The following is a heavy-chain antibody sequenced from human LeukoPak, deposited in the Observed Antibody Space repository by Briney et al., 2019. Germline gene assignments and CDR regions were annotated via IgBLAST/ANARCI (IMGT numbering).Heavy chain of an antibody. Sequence: PGGPLSLPCAASGFLFSNVWMSWVRQAPGKGLEWFSSISSSSTYIYYAYSVKGRFTISRDNDKTSQYLQMSIMRAEDTAVYYCARAPCVSGSYSCSDYWGQGTLVTVSS. CDR2: ISSSSTYI. CDR1: GFLFSNVW. J-gene: IGHJ4*02. CDR3: ARAPCVSGSYSCSDY. D-gene: IGHD3-10*01. V-gene: IGHV3-21*01.